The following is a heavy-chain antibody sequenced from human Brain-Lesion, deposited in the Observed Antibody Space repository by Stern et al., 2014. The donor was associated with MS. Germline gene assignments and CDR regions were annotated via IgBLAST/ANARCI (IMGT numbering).Heavy chain of an antibody. D-gene: IGHD1-26*01. J-gene: IGHJ4*02. CDR1: GYTLTELS. CDR3: ATLSPGAGGNYYRHFDY. V-gene: IGHV1-24*01. CDR2: FGPEDGET. Sequence: VQLVQSGAEVKKPGASVKVSCKVSGYTLTELSMHWVRQAPRKGIEWMGGFGPEDGETIYAQKFQGRVTMTEDTSTDTAYMELSSLRSEDTAVYYCATLSPGAGGNYYRHFDYWGQGTLVTVSS.